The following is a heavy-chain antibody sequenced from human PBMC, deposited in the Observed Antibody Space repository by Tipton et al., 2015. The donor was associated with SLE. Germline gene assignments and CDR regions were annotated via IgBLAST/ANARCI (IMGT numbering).Heavy chain of an antibody. J-gene: IGHJ4*02. D-gene: IGHD7-27*01. V-gene: IGHV1-8*02. CDR2: MNPDTDQT. CDR1: GYTFISYD. CDR3: ARSGDLAF. Sequence: QVQLVQSGAEVKKPGASVKVSCRASGYTFISYDINWVRQTPGQGLEWMGWMNPDTDQTGYAQKFQGRVTMTRDTSTSTAYMELSSLTADDTAVYYCARSGDLAFWGQGTQVTVSS.